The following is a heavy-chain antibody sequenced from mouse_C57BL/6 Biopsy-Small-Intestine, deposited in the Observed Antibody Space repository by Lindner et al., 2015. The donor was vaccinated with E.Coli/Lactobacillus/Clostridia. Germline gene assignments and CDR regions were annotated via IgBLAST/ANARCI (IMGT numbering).Heavy chain of an antibody. CDR1: GYTTTDYH. D-gene: IGHD2-5*01. Sequence: VQLQESGPELVKPGASVKISCTASGYTTTDYHINWVKQRPGQGLEWIGKIDPSDSETHYNQKFKDKATLTVDKSSSTAYMQLNSLTSEDSAVYYCARAYYSNYDAMDYWGQGTSVTVSS. J-gene: IGHJ4*01. V-gene: IGHV1S126*01. CDR2: IDPSDSET. CDR3: ARAYYSNYDAMDY.